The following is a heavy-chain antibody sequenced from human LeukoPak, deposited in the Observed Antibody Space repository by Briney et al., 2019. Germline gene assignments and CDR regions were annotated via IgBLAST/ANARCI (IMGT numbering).Heavy chain of an antibody. J-gene: IGHJ4*02. CDR1: GFTVSGNY. V-gene: IGHV3-66*04. D-gene: IGHD3-22*01. CDR2: IYSGGGT. CDR3: ARRAGDYSHPYDY. Sequence: GGSLRLSCAASGFTVSGNYMSWVRQAPGKGLEWVSVIYSGGGTSYAGSVMGRFTISRDNSKNTLYLQMNTLRAEDTAVYYCARRAGDYSHPYDYWGQGTLVTVSS.